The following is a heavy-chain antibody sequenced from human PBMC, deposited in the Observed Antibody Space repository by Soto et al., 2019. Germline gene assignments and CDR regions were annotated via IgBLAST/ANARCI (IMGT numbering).Heavy chain of an antibody. CDR2: IWYDGSNK. J-gene: IGHJ5*02. CDR1: GFTFSSYG. D-gene: IGHD3-3*01. V-gene: IGHV3-33*01. Sequence: GGSLRLSCAASGFTFSSYGMHWVRQAPGKGLEWVAVIWYDGSNKYYADSVKGRFTISRDNAKNSLYLQMNSLRAEDTAVYYCARVVYYDFWSGSPFDPWGQGTLVTVAS. CDR3: ARVVYYDFWSGSPFDP.